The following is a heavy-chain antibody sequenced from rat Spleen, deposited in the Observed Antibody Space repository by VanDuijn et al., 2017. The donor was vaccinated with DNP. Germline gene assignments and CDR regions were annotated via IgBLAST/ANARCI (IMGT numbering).Heavy chain of an antibody. D-gene: IGHD1-2*01. CDR3: ARHASYSSQPNYFDY. CDR1: GFIFNGFN. J-gene: IGHJ2*01. CDR2: ISPGGGDT. Sequence: EVQLVESGGGLVQPGRSLKLSCAGSGFIFNGFNMVWVRQTPTKGLEWVASISPGGGDTYYRDSVKGRFTVSRDNARSTLFLQMNSLKSEDTATYYCARHASYSSQPNYFDYWGQGVMVTVSS. V-gene: IGHV5-25*01.